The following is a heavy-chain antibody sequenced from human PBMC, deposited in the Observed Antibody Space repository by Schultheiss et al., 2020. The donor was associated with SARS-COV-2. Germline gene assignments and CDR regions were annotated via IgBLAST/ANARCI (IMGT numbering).Heavy chain of an antibody. CDR1: GFTFSSYW. CDR2: IKQDGSEK. CDR3: ARDSGGLLSEDLFDY. J-gene: IGHJ4*02. D-gene: IGHD3-10*01. Sequence: GGSLRLSCAASGFTFSSYWMSWVRQAPGKGLEWVANIKQDGSEKYYVDSVKGRFTISRDNAKNSLYLQMNSLRAEDTAVYYCARDSGGLLSEDLFDYWGQGTLVTVSS. V-gene: IGHV3-7*01.